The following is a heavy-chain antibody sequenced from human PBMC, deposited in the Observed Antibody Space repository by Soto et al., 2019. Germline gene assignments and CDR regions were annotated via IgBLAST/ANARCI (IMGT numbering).Heavy chain of an antibody. CDR1: GSTFATNA. CDR2: ISGSGGST. CDR3: AKSRRGIIIDFDY. Sequence: GGSLRLSCAASGSTFATNAMSWVGQAPGKGLEWVSAISGSGGSTYYVDSVKGRFTISRDNSKNTLYLQMNSLRAEDTAVYYCAKSRRGIIIDFDYWGQGTQVTVSS. J-gene: IGHJ4*02. V-gene: IGHV3-23*01. D-gene: IGHD3-10*01.